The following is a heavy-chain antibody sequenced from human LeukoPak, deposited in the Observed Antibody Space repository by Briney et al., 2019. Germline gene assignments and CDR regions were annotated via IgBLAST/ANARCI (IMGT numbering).Heavy chain of an antibody. CDR3: AKVPYCSSTSCSHRDY. D-gene: IGHD2-2*01. J-gene: IGHJ4*02. CDR2: ISGSGGST. V-gene: IGHV3-23*01. CDR1: GFTFSSYA. Sequence: PGGSLRLSCAASGFTFSSYAMSWVRQAPGKGLEWVSAISGSGGSTYYADSVKGRFTISRDNSKNTLYLQMNSLRAEDTAVYYCAKVPYCSSTSCSHRDYWGQGTLVTVSS.